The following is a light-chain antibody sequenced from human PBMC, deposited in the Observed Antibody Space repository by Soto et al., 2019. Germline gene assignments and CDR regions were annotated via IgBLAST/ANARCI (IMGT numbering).Light chain of an antibody. J-gene: IGLJ3*02. CDR2: DNN. Sequence: QSVLTQPPSVSAAPGQTVTISCSGSSSNIGNNYVSWYQQFPGTAPQLLIYDNNKRPSGIPDRFSGSKSGTSATLGITGLQTGDEADYYCGTWDNSLRAWVFGGVTKLTVL. CDR1: SSNIGNNY. CDR3: GTWDNSLRAWV. V-gene: IGLV1-51*01.